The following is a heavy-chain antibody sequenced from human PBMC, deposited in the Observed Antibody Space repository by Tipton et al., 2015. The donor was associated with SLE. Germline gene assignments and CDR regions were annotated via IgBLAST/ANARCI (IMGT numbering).Heavy chain of an antibody. CDR2: ISSSSSYI. V-gene: IGHV3-21*04. Sequence: VQLVQSGGGVVQPGRSLRLSCAASGFTFSSYSMNWVRQAPGKGLEWVSSISSSSSYIYYADSVKGRFTVSRDNSKNTLYLQMNSLRADDTAVYYCARGTSGGYWGQGTLVTVSS. D-gene: IGHD2-2*01. CDR1: GFTFSSYS. J-gene: IGHJ4*02. CDR3: ARGTSGGY.